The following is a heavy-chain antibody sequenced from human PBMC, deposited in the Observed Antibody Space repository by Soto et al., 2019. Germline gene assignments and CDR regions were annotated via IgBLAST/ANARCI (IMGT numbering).Heavy chain of an antibody. CDR3: ARDRAMEDYYYYGMDG. V-gene: IGHV4-59*01. J-gene: IGHJ6*02. D-gene: IGHD5-18*01. Sequence: SETLSLTCTVSGGSISGYYWSWIRQPPGKGLEWIGYIYYSGSTNYNPSLKSRVTISVDTSKNQFSLKLSSVTAADTAVYYCARDRAMEDYYYYGMDGWGQGTTVTVSS. CDR1: GGSISGYY. CDR2: IYYSGST.